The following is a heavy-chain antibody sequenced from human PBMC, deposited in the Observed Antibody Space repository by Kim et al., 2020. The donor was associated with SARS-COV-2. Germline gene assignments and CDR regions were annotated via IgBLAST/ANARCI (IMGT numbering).Heavy chain of an antibody. CDR3: AKEALVGWSNRYYYYGM. CDR2: IYSGGSNT. Sequence: GGSLRLSCAASGFTFSSYAMSWVRQAPGKGLEWVSVIYSGGSNTYYAYSVKGRFTIARDNSKNTLYLQMNILRAEDTAVYYCAKEALVGWSNRYYYYGM. V-gene: IGHV3-23*03. J-gene: IGHJ6*01. CDR1: GFTFSSYA. D-gene: IGHD2-2*01.